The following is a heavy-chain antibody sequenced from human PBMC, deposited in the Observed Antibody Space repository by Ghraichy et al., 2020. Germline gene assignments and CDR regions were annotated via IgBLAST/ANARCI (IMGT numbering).Heavy chain of an antibody. CDR3: ARHHHGSGSFDH. J-gene: IGHJ5*02. D-gene: IGHD2-15*01. Sequence: GGYLRLSCAASGFTFSDYAMTWVRQTPGRGLEWVAAISGSGINTYYRDSVRGRFTISRDNSRNTVYLQMSSVGAEDTAIYYCARHHHGSGSFDHWGRGTQVTVSS. V-gene: IGHV3-23*01. CDR1: GFTFSDYA. CDR2: ISGSGINT.